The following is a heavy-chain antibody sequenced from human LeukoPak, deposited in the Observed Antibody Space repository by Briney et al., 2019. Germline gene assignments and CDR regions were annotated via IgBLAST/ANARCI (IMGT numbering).Heavy chain of an antibody. J-gene: IGHJ4*02. CDR3: ARGVTYYYGSGSALFDY. V-gene: IGHV1-18*01. Sequence: ASVKVSCKASGGTFSSYAISWVRQAPGQGLEWMGWISAYNGNTNYAQKLQGRVTMTTDTSTSTAYMELRSLRSDDTAVYYCARGVTYYYGSGSALFDYWGQGTLVTVSS. CDR2: ISAYNGNT. D-gene: IGHD3-10*01. CDR1: GGTFSSYA.